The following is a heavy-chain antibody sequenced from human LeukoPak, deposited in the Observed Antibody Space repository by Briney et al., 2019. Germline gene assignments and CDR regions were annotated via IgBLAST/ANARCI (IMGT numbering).Heavy chain of an antibody. D-gene: IGHD4-17*01. V-gene: IGHV3-30*18. CDR1: GFTFSSYG. CDR2: ISYDGSNK. J-gene: IGHJ6*03. CDR3: AKGHSTGGYYYYMDV. Sequence: PGGSLRLSCAASGFTFSSYGMHWVRQAPGKGLEWVAVISYDGSNKYYADSVKGRFTISRDNSKNTLYLQMNSLRAEDTAVYYCAKGHSTGGYYYYMDVWGKGTTVTVSS.